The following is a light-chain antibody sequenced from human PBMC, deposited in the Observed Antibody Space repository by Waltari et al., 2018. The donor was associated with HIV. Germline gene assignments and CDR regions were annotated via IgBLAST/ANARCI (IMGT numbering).Light chain of an antibody. CDR3: QQYQTYPMTT. V-gene: IGKV1-5*03. Sequence: DIQMTQSPSTLSASVGDRVTITCRASQNIGTWLAWYQQKPGKAPKLLIYKASTAQIDVSSRFSGSGSGTEFTLTISSLQADDSATYHCQQYQTYPMTTFGQGTKLEI. CDR1: QNIGTW. J-gene: IGKJ2*01. CDR2: KAS.